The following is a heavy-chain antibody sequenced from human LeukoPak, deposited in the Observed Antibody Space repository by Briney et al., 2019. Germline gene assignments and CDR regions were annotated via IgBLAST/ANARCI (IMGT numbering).Heavy chain of an antibody. J-gene: IGHJ5*02. V-gene: IGHV1-2*02. Sequence: ASVKVSCKASGYTFTGYYMHWVRQAPGQGLEWMGWINPNSGGTNYAQKFQGRVTMTRDTSISTTYMELSGLRSDDTAVYYCAREVAKKYSSTRGGFDPWGQGTLVTVSS. CDR3: AREVAKKYSSTRGGFDP. CDR1: GYTFTGYY. D-gene: IGHD6-13*01. CDR2: INPNSGGT.